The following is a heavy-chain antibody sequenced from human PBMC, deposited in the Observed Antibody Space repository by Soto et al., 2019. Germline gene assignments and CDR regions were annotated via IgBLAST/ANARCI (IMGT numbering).Heavy chain of an antibody. CDR3: ARVQVYYDSSGYIDY. J-gene: IGHJ4*02. CDR1: GVSISSGDYY. V-gene: IGHV4-30-4*01. D-gene: IGHD3-22*01. CDR2: IYYSGST. Sequence: TSETLSLTCTFSGVSISSGDYYWSWIRQPPGKGLEWIGYIYYSGSTYYNPSLKSRVTISVDTSKNQFSLKLSSVTAADTAVYYCARVQVYYDSSGYIDYWGQGTLVTVSS.